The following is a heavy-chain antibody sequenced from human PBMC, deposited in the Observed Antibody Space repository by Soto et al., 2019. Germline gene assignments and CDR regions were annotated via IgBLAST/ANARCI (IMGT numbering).Heavy chain of an antibody. V-gene: IGHV3-23*01. CDR2: LSGSGGST. CDR3: AKVPTRGHSSYYCYGMDV. J-gene: IGHJ6*02. Sequence: EVQLLESGGGLVQPGGSLRLSCAASGFTFSSYAMSWVRQAPGKGLEWVSALSGSGGSTYYADSVKGRFTISRDNYKNTRDLQRNSRRAEDTAGYYCAKVPTRGHSSYYCYGMDVWGQGTTVTVSS. CDR1: GFTFSSYA. D-gene: IGHD6-13*01.